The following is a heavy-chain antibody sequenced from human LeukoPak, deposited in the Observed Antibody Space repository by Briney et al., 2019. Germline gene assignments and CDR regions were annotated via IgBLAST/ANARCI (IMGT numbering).Heavy chain of an antibody. CDR1: GFTFSSYW. Sequence: GGSLRLSRAASGFTFSSYWMHWVRQAPGKGLVGVSRINSDGSSTGYADSVKGRFTISRDNAKNTLYLQMNSLRAEDTAVYYCAILWWHRVDYWGQGTLVTVSS. J-gene: IGHJ4*02. CDR2: INSDGSST. CDR3: AILWWHRVDY. V-gene: IGHV3-74*01. D-gene: IGHD2-15*01.